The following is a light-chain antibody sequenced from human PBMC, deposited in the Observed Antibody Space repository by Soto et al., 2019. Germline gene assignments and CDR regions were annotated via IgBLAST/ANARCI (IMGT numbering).Light chain of an antibody. CDR3: TSYTSTIPYV. CDR2: EVS. Sequence: QSALTQPASVSGSPGQSITISWTGSSNDVGGYNYVSWYQQHPGQAPKLIIYEVSDRPSGVSPRFSGSKSGNTASLTISGLQVEDEADYFCTSYTSTIPYVFGSGTKLTVL. CDR1: SNDVGGYNY. J-gene: IGLJ1*01. V-gene: IGLV2-14*01.